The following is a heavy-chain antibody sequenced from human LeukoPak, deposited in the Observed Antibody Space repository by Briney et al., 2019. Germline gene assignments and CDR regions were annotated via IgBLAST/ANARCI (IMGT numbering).Heavy chain of an antibody. CDR2: INYSGST. D-gene: IGHD3-3*01. V-gene: IGHV4-59*01. CDR3: VRSEFWSGYPLFYYYYMSG. Sequence: SETLSHTCSVSGGSISSYYWSWIGQPPGKGLEWIGYINYSGSTDYSPSLKSRATISVDTSKNQFSLNLSSLTAADTAVYYCVRSEFWSGYPLFYYYYMSGWGKGTTVTVSS. CDR1: GGSISSYY. J-gene: IGHJ6*03.